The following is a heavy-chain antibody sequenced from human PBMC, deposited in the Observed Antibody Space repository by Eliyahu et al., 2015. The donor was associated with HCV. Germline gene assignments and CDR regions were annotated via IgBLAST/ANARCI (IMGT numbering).Heavy chain of an antibody. Sequence: HVQLVQSGAEVKKPGASVRSSCKASGYPCGTYYMPWVRXAPGQGLEWMGIIXPSGAGTXYSQKFXDRVTLXYDTSTXAVYMTLXSLRSDDTAIYYCATARRFGAFEEYDAFDLWGQGTMVTVSS. CDR3: ATARRFGAFEEYDAFDL. CDR1: GYPCGTYY. CDR2: IXPSGAGT. V-gene: IGHV1-46*01. J-gene: IGHJ3*01. D-gene: IGHD3-10*01.